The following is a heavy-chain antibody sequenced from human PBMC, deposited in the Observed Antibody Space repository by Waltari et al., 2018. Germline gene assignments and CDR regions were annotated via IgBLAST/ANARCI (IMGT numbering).Heavy chain of an antibody. V-gene: IGHV4-59*01. CDR1: DGSISSYY. CDR3: AREGSGYCSGGSCYKGNWFDP. D-gene: IGHD2-15*01. Sequence: QVQMQESGPGLVKPSETLSLTCTVSDGSISSYYWRWIRQPPGKGLEWIGYIYYSGSTNYNPSLKSRVTISIDTSKNQFSLKLSSVTAADTAVYYCAREGSGYCSGGSCYKGNWFDPWGQGTLVTVSS. CDR2: IYYSGST. J-gene: IGHJ5*02.